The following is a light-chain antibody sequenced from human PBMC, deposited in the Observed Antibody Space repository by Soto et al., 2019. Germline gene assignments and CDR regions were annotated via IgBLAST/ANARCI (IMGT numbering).Light chain of an antibody. CDR1: SSDVGAYNY. V-gene: IGLV2-14*01. CDR3: CSYTTSNTFV. CDR2: HVT. Sequence: SLLTQPASLSGSFGQSITLSCSGTSSDVGAYNYVSWYQQYPGKAPKLMIYHVTDRPSGVSNRFSGSKSGNTASLTISGLQAEDEADYYCCSYTTSNTFVFGTGTKVTVL. J-gene: IGLJ1*01.